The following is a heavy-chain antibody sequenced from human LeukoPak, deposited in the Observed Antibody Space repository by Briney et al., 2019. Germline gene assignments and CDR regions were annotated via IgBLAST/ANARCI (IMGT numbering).Heavy chain of an antibody. V-gene: IGHV1-18*01. CDR1: GYTYISYG. D-gene: IGHD3-22*01. CDR2: ISSYNGNT. J-gene: IGHJ4*02. CDR3: ARVVSSGYLNPVDY. Sequence: ASVKVSCKASGYTYISYGISWVRQAPGQGLEWMGWISSYNGNTNYAQKLQGRATMTTDTSTSTAYMELRSLRPDDTAVYYCARVVSSGYLNPVDYWGQGTLVTVSS.